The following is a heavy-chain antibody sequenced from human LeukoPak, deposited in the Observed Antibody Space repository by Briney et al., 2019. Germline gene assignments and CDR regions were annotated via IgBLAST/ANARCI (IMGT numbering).Heavy chain of an antibody. Sequence: SETLSLTCAVYGGSFSGYYWSWIRQPPGKGLEWIGEINHSGSTNYNPSLKSRVTISVDTSKNQFSLKLSSVTAADTAVYYCAREGFGELSMRNWFDPWGQGTLVTVSS. CDR2: INHSGST. CDR3: AREGFGELSMRNWFDP. D-gene: IGHD3-10*01. V-gene: IGHV4-34*01. J-gene: IGHJ5*02. CDR1: GGSFSGYY.